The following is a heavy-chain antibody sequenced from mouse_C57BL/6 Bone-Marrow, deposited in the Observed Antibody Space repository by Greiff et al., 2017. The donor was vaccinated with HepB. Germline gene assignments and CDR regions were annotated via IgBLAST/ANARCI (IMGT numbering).Heavy chain of an antibody. CDR3: ARSYYSNYDY. Sequence: LQESGAELVRPGTSVKVSCKASGYAFTNYLIEWVKQRPGQGLEWIGVINPGSGGTNYNEKFKGKATLTADKSSSTAYMQLSSLTSEDSAVYFCARSYYSNYDYWGQGTTLTVSS. CDR2: INPGSGGT. CDR1: GYAFTNYL. V-gene: IGHV1-54*01. D-gene: IGHD2-5*01. J-gene: IGHJ2*01.